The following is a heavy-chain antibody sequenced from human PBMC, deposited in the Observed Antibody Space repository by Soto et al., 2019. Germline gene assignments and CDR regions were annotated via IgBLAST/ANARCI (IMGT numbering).Heavy chain of an antibody. V-gene: IGHV3-30*03. CDR1: GLTFNDYA. CDR3: SRGTYYPQSSGLHADY. J-gene: IGHJ4*02. D-gene: IGHD3-22*01. CDR2: ISSDGHHQ. Sequence: GGSLRLSCATSGLTFNDYAMYWVRQAPGQGLEWVAMISSDGHHQFYVDNLRGRFTVSRDNSKNTLFSQMNSLRPEDTAVYYCSRGTYYPQSSGLHADYWGPGTVVTVSS.